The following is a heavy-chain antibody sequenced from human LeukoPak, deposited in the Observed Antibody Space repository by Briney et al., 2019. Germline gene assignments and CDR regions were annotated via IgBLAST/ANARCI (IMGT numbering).Heavy chain of an antibody. CDR3: ARDLSSCWFDP. Sequence: GASVKVSCKASGYTFTSYYMHWVRQAPGQGLEWMGIISPSGGTTSYAQKFQGRVTMTRDTSTTTVYMELSSLRSEDTAVYYCARDLSSCWFDPWGQGTLVTVSS. CDR2: ISPSGGTT. J-gene: IGHJ5*02. D-gene: IGHD6-13*01. CDR1: GYTFTSYY. V-gene: IGHV1-46*01.